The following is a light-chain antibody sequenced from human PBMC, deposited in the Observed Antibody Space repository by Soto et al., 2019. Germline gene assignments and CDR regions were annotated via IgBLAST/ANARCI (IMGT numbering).Light chain of an antibody. CDR3: QQYGSSRT. CDR2: GAS. CDR1: QSISSSH. Sequence: EIVLTQSPGTLSLSTGERATLSCRASQSISSSHLAWYQQNPGQAPRLLIHGASSRATGIPDRFSGSGSGTDFTLTISRLEPEDFAVYYCQQYGSSRTFGQGTKVDIK. J-gene: IGKJ1*01. V-gene: IGKV3-20*01.